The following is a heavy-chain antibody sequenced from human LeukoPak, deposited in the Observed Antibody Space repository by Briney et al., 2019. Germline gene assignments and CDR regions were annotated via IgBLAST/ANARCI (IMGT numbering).Heavy chain of an antibody. V-gene: IGHV3-48*02. Sequence: GGSLRLSCAASGFTFSSYSMSWVRQAPGKGLEWVSYISSSSTTIYFADSVKGRFTISRDNAKNSLYLQMNSLRDEDTAVYYCARRMGGELVAFDIWGQGTVVTVSS. J-gene: IGHJ3*02. D-gene: IGHD1-7*01. CDR2: ISSSSTTI. CDR3: ARRMGGELVAFDI. CDR1: GFTFSSYS.